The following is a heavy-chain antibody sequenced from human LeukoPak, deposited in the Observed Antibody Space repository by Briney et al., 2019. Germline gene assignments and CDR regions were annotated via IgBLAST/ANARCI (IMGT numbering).Heavy chain of an antibody. D-gene: IGHD6-13*01. J-gene: IGHJ4*02. CDR3: AKDRRALYSIAAAGTFDY. Sequence: GGSLRLSCAASGFTFSSYGMHWVRQAPGKGLEWVAVISYDGSNKYYADSVKGRFTISRDNSKNTLYLQMNSLRAEDTAVYYCAKDRRALYSIAAAGTFDYWGQGTLVAVSS. CDR2: ISYDGSNK. CDR1: GFTFSSYG. V-gene: IGHV3-30*18.